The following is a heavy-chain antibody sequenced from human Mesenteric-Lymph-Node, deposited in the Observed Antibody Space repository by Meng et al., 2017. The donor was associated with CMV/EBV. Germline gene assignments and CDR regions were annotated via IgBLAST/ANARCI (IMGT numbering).Heavy chain of an antibody. J-gene: IGHJ5*02. CDR3: AHSPLDDYKPPYNWFDP. Sequence: STSGVGGGWIRQPPGKALEWLALIYWNDDKRYSPSLKSRLTITKDTSKNQVVLTMTNMDPVYTATYYCAHSPLDDYKPPYNWFDPWGQGTLVTVSS. V-gene: IGHV2-5*01. D-gene: IGHD5-24*01. CDR2: IYWNDDK. CDR1: STSGVG.